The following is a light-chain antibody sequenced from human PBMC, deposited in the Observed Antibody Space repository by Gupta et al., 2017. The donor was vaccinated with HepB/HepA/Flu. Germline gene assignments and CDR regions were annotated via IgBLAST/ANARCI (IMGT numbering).Light chain of an antibody. J-gene: IGLJ3*02. CDR2: DST. CDR3: QSYDNSLSTSV. Sequence: QSVLPHPPSVSGTPGLPVAITCPGSTSNIGIGNDVHWYQHLPGEAPKLLIYDSTNRPSGVPDRFSGSKSGTSASLAITGLQAGDEAHYYCQSYDNSLSTSVFGGGTKLTVL. V-gene: IGLV1-40*01. CDR1: TSNIGIGND.